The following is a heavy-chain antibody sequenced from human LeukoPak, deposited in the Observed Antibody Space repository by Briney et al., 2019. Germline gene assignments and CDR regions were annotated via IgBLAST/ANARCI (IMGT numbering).Heavy chain of an antibody. CDR1: GFTFSSYS. Sequence: GGSLRLSCAASGFTFSSYSMNWVRQAPGKGLEWVSSISTSSSYIYYADSVKGRFTISRDNSKNTLYLQMNSLRVEDTAVYYCAKGHGSGSYYFSYYFDYWGQGTLVTVSS. V-gene: IGHV3-21*01. CDR2: ISTSSSYI. J-gene: IGHJ4*02. CDR3: AKGHGSGSYYFSYYFDY. D-gene: IGHD3-10*01.